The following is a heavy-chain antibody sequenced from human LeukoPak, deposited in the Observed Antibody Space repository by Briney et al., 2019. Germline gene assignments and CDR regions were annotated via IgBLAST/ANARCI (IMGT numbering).Heavy chain of an antibody. Sequence: GAPVKVSCKASGGTFSSYAISWVRQAPGQGLEWMGRVIPILGIANYAQKFQGRVTITADKSTSTAYMELSSLRSEDTAVYYCARDQIYIAVATIYYYYGMDVWGQGTTVTVSS. CDR3: ARDQIYIAVATIYYYYGMDV. CDR1: GGTFSSYA. V-gene: IGHV1-69*04. D-gene: IGHD6-19*01. J-gene: IGHJ6*02. CDR2: VIPILGIA.